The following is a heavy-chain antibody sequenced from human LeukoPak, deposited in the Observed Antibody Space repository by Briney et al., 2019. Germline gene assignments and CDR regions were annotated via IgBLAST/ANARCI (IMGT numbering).Heavy chain of an antibody. V-gene: IGHV3-23*01. CDR2: ISGSGGST. J-gene: IGHJ4*02. CDR3: ARAEGYCSGGSCYADGPFDY. Sequence: GGSLRLSCAASGFTFSIYAMSWVRQAPGKGLEWVSTISGSGGSTYYADSVKGRFTISRDNSNNTLYLQMNSLRAEDTAVYYCARAEGYCSGGSCYADGPFDYWGQGTLVTVSS. D-gene: IGHD2-15*01. CDR1: GFTFSIYA.